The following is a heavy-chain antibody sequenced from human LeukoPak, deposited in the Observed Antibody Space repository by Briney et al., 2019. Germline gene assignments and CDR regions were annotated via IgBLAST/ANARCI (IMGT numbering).Heavy chain of an antibody. CDR1: GYTLTELS. Sequence: ASVKVSFKVSGYTLTELSMHWVRQAPGKGLEWMGGFDPEDGETIYAQKFQGRVTMTEDTSTDTAYMELSSLRSEDTAVYYCATGATYCTNGVCYTYNWFDPWGQGTLVTVSS. J-gene: IGHJ5*02. V-gene: IGHV1-24*01. CDR3: ATGATYCTNGVCYTYNWFDP. CDR2: FDPEDGET. D-gene: IGHD2-8*01.